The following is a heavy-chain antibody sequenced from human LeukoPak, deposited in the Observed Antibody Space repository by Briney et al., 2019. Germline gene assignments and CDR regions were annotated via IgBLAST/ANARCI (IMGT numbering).Heavy chain of an antibody. D-gene: IGHD1-26*01. CDR1: GGSISSYY. CDR3: ARDSGSYPHWFAP. Sequence: SETLSLTCTVSGGSISSYYWNWIRQPPGKGLEWIGYIFYSGITNYNPSLKSRVTISVDTSKKQFSLKLTSVSAADTAVYYCARDSGSYPHWFAPWGQGTLVTVSS. V-gene: IGHV4-59*01. CDR2: IFYSGIT. J-gene: IGHJ5*02.